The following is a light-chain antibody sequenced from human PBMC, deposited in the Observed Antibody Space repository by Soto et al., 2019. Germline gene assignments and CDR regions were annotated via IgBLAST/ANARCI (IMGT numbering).Light chain of an antibody. CDR3: YSYTSSSTVL. CDR2: DVS. V-gene: IGLV2-14*03. CDR1: SSDIGGYNY. J-gene: IGLJ2*01. Sequence: QSVLTQPASVSGSPGQSITISCTGISSDIGGYNYVSWYQQLPGKAPKLMIYDVSNRRSGVSNRFSGSKPGNTASLTISGLQAEDEADYYCYSYTSSSTVLFGGGTKVTVL.